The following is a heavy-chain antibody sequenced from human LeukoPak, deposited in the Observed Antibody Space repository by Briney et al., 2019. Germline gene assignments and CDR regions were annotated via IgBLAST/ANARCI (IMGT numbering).Heavy chain of an antibody. CDR3: ARVLSGSWDWFDP. J-gene: IGHJ5*02. Sequence: GGSLRLSCAASGFTFDDYGMSWVRQAPGKGLEWVSGIDRNGDSTGYADSVEGRFTISRDNAKNSLYLQMDSLRAEDTAVYYCARVLSGSWDWFDPWGQGTLVTVSS. D-gene: IGHD3-22*01. V-gene: IGHV3-20*04. CDR2: IDRNGDST. CDR1: GFTFDDYG.